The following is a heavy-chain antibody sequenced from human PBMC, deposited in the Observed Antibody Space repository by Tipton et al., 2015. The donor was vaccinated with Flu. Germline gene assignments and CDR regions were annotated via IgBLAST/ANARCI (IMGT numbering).Heavy chain of an antibody. CDR2: IYYSGST. CDR3: ARDNAMSGYYFRY. CDR1: GVSISSYY. V-gene: IGHV4-59*01. J-gene: IGHJ4*02. Sequence: TLSLTCTVSGVSISSYYWSWIRQPPGKGLEWIGYIYYSGSTNYNPSLKSRVTISVDTSKHQFSLKLSSVTAAGTAVYYCARDNAMSGYYFRYWGQGTLVTVSS. D-gene: IGHD3-22*01.